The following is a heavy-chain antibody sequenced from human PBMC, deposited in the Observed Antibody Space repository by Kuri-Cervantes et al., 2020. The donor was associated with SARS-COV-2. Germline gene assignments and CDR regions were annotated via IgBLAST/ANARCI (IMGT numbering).Heavy chain of an antibody. CDR3: ARPGGFLDV. D-gene: IGHD4-23*01. CDR2: INHSGST. CDR1: GFSLSTSGM. Sequence: SGPTLVKPTQTLTLTCTFSGFSLSTSGMCVSWIRQPPGKGLEWIGEINHSGSTNYNPSLKSRVTISVDTSKNQFSLKLSSVTAADTAVYYCARPGGFLDVWGKGTTVTVSS. J-gene: IGHJ6*04. V-gene: IGHV4-39*07.